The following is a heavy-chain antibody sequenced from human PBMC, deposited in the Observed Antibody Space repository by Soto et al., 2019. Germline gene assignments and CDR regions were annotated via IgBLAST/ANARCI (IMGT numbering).Heavy chain of an antibody. CDR3: VRVVAIPGYPDY. J-gene: IGHJ4*02. CDR2: IVPIVDTA. CDR1: GGTFSRYA. D-gene: IGHD5-12*01. V-gene: IGHV1-69*13. Sequence: SVKVSCKTSGGTFSRYAISWVRQAPGQGLERMGGIVPIVDTATYAQKFQGRVTITADESTSTAYMELSRLRSDDTGVYYCVRVVAIPGYPDYWVQGTLVTVSS.